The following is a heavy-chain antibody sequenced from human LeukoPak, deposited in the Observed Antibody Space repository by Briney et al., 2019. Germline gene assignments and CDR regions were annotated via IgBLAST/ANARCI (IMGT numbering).Heavy chain of an antibody. CDR1: GGSINSSSYY. J-gene: IGHJ5*02. CDR2: LYYSRSA. CDR3: ARSPVYYDSHWFDP. V-gene: IGHV4-39*07. D-gene: IGHD3-22*01. Sequence: KASETLSLTCTISGGSINSSSYYWGWIRQSPGKGLEWIGSLYYSRSAYYNPSLKSRVVMSVDTSKNQVSLKLRSVTATDTAVYYCARSPVYYDSHWFDPWGQGTLVTVSS.